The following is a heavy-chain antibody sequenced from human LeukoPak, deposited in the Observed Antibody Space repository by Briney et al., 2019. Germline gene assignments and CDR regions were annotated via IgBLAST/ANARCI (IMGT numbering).Heavy chain of an antibody. Sequence: ASVKVSCKASGYTFSNYYVHWVRQAPGQGLEWMGIINPGGGSTTYSQKFQDRVTMTRDTSTNTVYMELSSLRSVDTAVYYCARDGRMTVANPNYFDSWGQGTLVTVSS. V-gene: IGHV1-46*01. CDR2: INPGGGST. D-gene: IGHD4/OR15-4a*01. J-gene: IGHJ4*02. CDR3: ARDGRMTVANPNYFDS. CDR1: GYTFSNYY.